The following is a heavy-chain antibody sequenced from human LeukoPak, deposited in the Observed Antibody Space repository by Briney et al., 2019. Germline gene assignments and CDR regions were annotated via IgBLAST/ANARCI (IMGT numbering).Heavy chain of an antibody. D-gene: IGHD1-26*01. Sequence: GASVKVSCKASGYTFTNYGINWVRQAPGQGLEWMGWISAYNGNTNYAQKLQGRVTMTTDTSTSTAYMELRSLRSDDTAVYYCARDLDQYSGRFGGFGHDSWGQGTLVTVSS. CDR3: ARDLDQYSGRFGGFGHDS. V-gene: IGHV1-18*01. CDR2: ISAYNGNT. J-gene: IGHJ4*02. CDR1: GYTFTNYG.